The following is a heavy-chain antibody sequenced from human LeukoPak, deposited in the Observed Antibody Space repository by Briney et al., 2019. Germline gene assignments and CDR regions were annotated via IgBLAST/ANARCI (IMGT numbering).Heavy chain of an antibody. CDR1: GFTFSSYS. CDR3: ARAPIVVVTEGYFDY. D-gene: IGHD2-21*02. J-gene: IGHJ4*02. Sequence: GGSLRLSCAASGFTFSSYSMNWVRQAPGKGLEWVSYISSSSTIYYADSVKGRFTISRDNAKNSLYLQMNSLRDEDTAVYYCARAPIVVVTEGYFDYWGQGTLVTVSS. CDR2: ISSSSTI. V-gene: IGHV3-48*02.